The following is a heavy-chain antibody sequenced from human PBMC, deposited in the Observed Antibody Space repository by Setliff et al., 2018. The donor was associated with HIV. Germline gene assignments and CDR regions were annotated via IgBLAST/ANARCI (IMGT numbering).Heavy chain of an antibody. CDR1: GGSITGHY. D-gene: IGHD6-19*01. CDR2: IHYSGSS. J-gene: IGHJ6*03. V-gene: IGHV4-59*08. CDR3: ARHVILLEWLSYFYMDV. Sequence: LSLTCTVSGGSITGHYWSWIRQPPGKGLEWIGYIHYSGSSNFNSSLKSRVTIYLDTSKRQLSLRLTSVTAADTAVYYCARHVILLEWLSYFYMDVWGKGATVTVSS.